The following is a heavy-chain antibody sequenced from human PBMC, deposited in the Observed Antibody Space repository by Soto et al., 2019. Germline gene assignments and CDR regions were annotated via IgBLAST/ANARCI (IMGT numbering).Heavy chain of an antibody. CDR1: GFTFNSYA. CDR3: ARDGVSSTDYTWNYGTYFDY. V-gene: IGHV3-30*03. Sequence: PAGSLRLCFAASGFTFNSYAMSWVRQAPGEGLEWVAVISYDGNNKFYADSVKGRFTISRDSSSQTLYLQMNSLRPDDTAMYYCARDGVSSTDYTWNYGTYFDYWGPGALVTVS. CDR2: ISYDGNNK. J-gene: IGHJ4*02. D-gene: IGHD1-1*01.